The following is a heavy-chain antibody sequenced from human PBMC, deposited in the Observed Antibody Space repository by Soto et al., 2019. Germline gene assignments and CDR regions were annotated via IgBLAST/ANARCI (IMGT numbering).Heavy chain of an antibody. CDR2: MNPNSGNT. CDR3: ARGPGDYGGPVYLRLKGSSPSYMDV. J-gene: IGHJ6*03. Sequence: ASVKVSCKASGYTFTSYDINWVRQATGQGLEWMGWMNPNSGNTGYAQKFQGRVTMTRNTSISTAYMELSSLRSEDTAVYYCARGPGDYGGPVYLRLKGSSPSYMDVWGKGTTVTVSS. V-gene: IGHV1-8*01. D-gene: IGHD4-17*01. CDR1: GYTFTSYD.